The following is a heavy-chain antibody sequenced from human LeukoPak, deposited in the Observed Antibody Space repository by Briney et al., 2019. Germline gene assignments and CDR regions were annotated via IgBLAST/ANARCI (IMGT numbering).Heavy chain of an antibody. Sequence: PGGSLSLSCAASGFTYRGYWMTGVRQAPGKGVEWVANINEGGREKNYLDSVKGRFTVCRDNAKSSLYLQMDSLKIEDTAVYYCLSATETGYWGQGTQVTVSS. CDR3: LSATETGY. CDR1: GFTYRGYW. V-gene: IGHV3-7*01. J-gene: IGHJ4*02. D-gene: IGHD1-14*01. CDR2: INEGGREK.